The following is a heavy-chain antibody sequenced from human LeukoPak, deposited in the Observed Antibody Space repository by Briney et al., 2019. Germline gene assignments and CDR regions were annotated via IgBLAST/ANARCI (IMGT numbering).Heavy chain of an antibody. CDR1: GFTFSSYW. J-gene: IGHJ4*02. CDR3: ARDGSLPDY. CDR2: INSDGTT. Sequence: GGSLRLSCAAAGFTFSSYWMHWVRQVPGKGLVWVSRINSDGTTSYADSVKGRFTISRNNAKNTLYLQMNNLRVEDTAVYYCARDGSLPDYWGQGTLVTVSS. V-gene: IGHV3-74*01.